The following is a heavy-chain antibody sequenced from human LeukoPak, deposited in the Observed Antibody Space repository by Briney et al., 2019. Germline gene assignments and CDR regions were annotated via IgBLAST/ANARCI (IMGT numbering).Heavy chain of an antibody. Sequence: ASVKVSCKASGGTFSSYAISWVRQAPGQGLEWMGGIIPIFGTANYAQKFQGRVTITADESTSTAYMELSSLRSEDTAVYYCFVGEVEAEAPRDYWGQGTLVTVSS. V-gene: IGHV1-69*13. J-gene: IGHJ4*02. D-gene: IGHD3-16*01. CDR3: FVGEVEAEAPRDY. CDR2: IIPIFGTA. CDR1: GGTFSSYA.